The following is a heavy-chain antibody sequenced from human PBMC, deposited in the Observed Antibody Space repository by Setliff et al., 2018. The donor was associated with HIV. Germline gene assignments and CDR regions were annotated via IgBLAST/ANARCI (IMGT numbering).Heavy chain of an antibody. CDR3: ARDQKGYSYGYFDS. V-gene: IGHV4-4*07. D-gene: IGHD5-18*01. CDR2: MHTSGNT. CDR1: GDSISGYY. Sequence: SETLSLTCTSSGDSISGYYWSWIRQPAGKGLEWIGRMHTSGNTNYNPSLKSRVTMSVDTSKNQFFLRLSSVTAADTAVYYCARDQKGYSYGYFDSWGQGTLVTVSS. J-gene: IGHJ4*02.